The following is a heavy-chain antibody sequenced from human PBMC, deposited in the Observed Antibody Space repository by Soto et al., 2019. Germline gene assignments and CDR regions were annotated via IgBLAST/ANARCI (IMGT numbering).Heavy chain of an antibody. CDR3: AREVYYYDSSGYSYFDY. CDR2: IIPIFGTA. Sequence: SVKVSCKASGGTFSSYAISWVRQAPGQGLEWMGGIIPIFGTANYAQKFQGRVTITADESTSTAYMELSSLRSEDTAVYYCAREVYYYDSSGYSYFDYWGQGTLFTVSS. D-gene: IGHD3-22*01. J-gene: IGHJ4*02. V-gene: IGHV1-69*13. CDR1: GGTFSSYA.